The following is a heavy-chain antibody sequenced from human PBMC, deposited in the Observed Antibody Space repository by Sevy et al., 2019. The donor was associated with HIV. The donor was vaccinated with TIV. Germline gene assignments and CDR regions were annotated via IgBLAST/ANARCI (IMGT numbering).Heavy chain of an antibody. CDR2: ISYVGSNK. Sequence: GGSLRLSCAASGFTFSSYAMHWVRRAPGKGLEWVAVISYVGSNKYYADSVKGRFTISRDNSKNTLYLQMNSLRAEDTAVYYCARMYYDYVWGDYWGQGTLVTVSS. CDR1: GFTFSSYA. J-gene: IGHJ4*02. CDR3: ARMYYDYVWGDY. D-gene: IGHD3-16*01. V-gene: IGHV3-30-3*01.